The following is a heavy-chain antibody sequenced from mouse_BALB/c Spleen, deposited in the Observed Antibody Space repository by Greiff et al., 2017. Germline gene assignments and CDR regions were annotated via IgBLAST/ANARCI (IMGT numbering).Heavy chain of an antibody. V-gene: IGHV1-4*01. Sequence: QVQLKESGAELARPGASVKMSCKASGYTFTSYTMHWVKLRPGQGLEWIGYINPSSGYTNYNQKFKDKATLTADKSSSTAYMQLSSLTSEDSAVYYCARALTTVVAGWYFDVWGAGTTVTVSS. CDR2: INPSSGYT. CDR1: GYTFTSYT. D-gene: IGHD1-1*01. CDR3: ARALTTVVAGWYFDV. J-gene: IGHJ1*01.